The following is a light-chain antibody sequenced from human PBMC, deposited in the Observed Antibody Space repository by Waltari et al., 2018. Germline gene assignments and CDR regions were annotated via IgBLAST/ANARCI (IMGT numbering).Light chain of an antibody. CDR2: AAS. CDR3: QQYYSYPPT. CDR1: QGISSY. Sequence: AIRMTQSPSSCYESTGDSVNNTCRASQGISSYLALYQQKPGTAPKLLFYAASTLQSGVPSRFSGSGAGTDSTLTISCLQSEDFATYYCQQYYSYPPTFGQGTRLEIK. J-gene: IGKJ5*01. V-gene: IGKV1-8*01.